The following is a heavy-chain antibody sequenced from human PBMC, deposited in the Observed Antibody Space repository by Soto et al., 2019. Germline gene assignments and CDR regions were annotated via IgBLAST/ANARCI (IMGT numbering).Heavy chain of an antibody. Sequence: SLRLSCSSSVVTFKSHAMHWVRHAPGKGLEYVSSIHTGGETTFYADAVKGRFIVSRDNSNNTLDLQMTSLKYEDSGVYYCVKGRAKHCSGRTCGLWMDLWGQGTTVTVSS. CDR2: IHTGGETT. D-gene: IGHD6-19*01. CDR3: VKGRAKHCSGRTCGLWMDL. J-gene: IGHJ6*02. V-gene: IGHV3-64D*06. CDR1: VVTFKSHA.